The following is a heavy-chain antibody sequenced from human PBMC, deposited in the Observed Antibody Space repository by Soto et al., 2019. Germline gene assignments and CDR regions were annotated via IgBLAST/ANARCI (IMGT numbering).Heavy chain of an antibody. Sequence: PGGSLRLSCAASGFTFSSYAMHWVRQAPGKGLEWVAVISYDGSNKYYADSVKGRFTISRDNSKNTLYLQMNSLRAEDTAVYYCARDLGSSRWYHPFPGPNWFDPWGQGTMVTVYS. CDR3: ARDLGSSRWYHPFPGPNWFDP. D-gene: IGHD6-13*01. V-gene: IGHV3-30-3*01. CDR1: GFTFSSYA. CDR2: ISYDGSNK. J-gene: IGHJ5*02.